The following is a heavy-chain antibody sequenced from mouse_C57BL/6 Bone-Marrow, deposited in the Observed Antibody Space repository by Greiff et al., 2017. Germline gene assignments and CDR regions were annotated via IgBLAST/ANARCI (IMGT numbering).Heavy chain of an antibody. J-gene: IGHJ2*01. V-gene: IGHV1-69*01. CDR1: CYTFTRSW. Sequence: VQLQQPWAELVMPGASLPLSCKASCYTFTRSWLPWVTPRPGPGLEWIFALDPSSSYTNYNQKFKGKSTLTVYKSSSTAYMQLSSLTSEDSAVYYWNWEYFDYWGQGTTLTVSS. CDR3: NWEYFDY. D-gene: IGHD4-1*01. CDR2: LDPSSSYT.